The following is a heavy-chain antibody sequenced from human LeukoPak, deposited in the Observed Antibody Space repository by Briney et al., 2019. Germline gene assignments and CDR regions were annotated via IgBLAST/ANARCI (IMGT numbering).Heavy chain of an antibody. V-gene: IGHV3-33*06. CDR2: IWYDGSNK. D-gene: IGHD1-26*01. CDR1: GFTFSSYG. Sequence: PGGSLRFSCAASGFTFSSYGMHWVRQAPGKGLEWVAVIWYDGSNKYYADSVKGRFTISRDNSKNTLYLQMNSLRAEDTAVYYCAKDLGSGSLDYWGQGTLVTVSS. CDR3: AKDLGSGSLDY. J-gene: IGHJ4*02.